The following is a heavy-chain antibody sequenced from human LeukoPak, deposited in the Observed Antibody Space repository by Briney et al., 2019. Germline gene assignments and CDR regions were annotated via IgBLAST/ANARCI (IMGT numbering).Heavy chain of an antibody. CDR2: ISSSSSYI. D-gene: IGHD3-16*02. CDR1: GFTFSSYS. CDR3: AKGESWFADDY. V-gene: IGHV3-21*01. Sequence: GGSLRLSCAASGFTFSSYSMNWVRQAPGKGLEWVSSISSSSSYIFYADSVKGRFTISRDNSKNTLYLQMNSLRAEDTAVYYCAKGESWFADDYWGQGTLVTVSS. J-gene: IGHJ4*02.